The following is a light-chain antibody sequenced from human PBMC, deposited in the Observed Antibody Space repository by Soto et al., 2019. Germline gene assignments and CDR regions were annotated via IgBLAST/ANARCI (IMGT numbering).Light chain of an antibody. Sequence: QAVVTQPPSVSGAPGKRVTISCTGSSSNIGAGYDVHWYQQLPGTAPKVLIYGNSDRPSGVPDRFSGSKSGTSASLAITGLQAEDEADYYCQSYDSSLSVLYVFGTGTKLTVL. CDR1: SSNIGAGYD. V-gene: IGLV1-40*01. CDR2: GNS. J-gene: IGLJ1*01. CDR3: QSYDSSLSVLYV.